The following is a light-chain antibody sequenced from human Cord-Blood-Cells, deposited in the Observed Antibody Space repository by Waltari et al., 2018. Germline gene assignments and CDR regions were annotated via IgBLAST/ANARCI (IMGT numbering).Light chain of an antibody. CDR1: QSISSY. Sequence: DIQMTQSPSSLSASVGDRVTITCRVSQSISSYLNWYQQKPGKAPKLLIYDASNLQSGVPSRFSGSGSGTDFTLTISSLQPEDFATYYCQQNDSTPYSFGQGTKLEIK. CDR3: QQNDSTPYS. J-gene: IGKJ2*03. CDR2: DAS. V-gene: IGKV1-39*01.